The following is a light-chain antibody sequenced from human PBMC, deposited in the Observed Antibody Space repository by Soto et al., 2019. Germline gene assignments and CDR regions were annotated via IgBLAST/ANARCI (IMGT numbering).Light chain of an antibody. J-gene: IGKJ2*01. CDR2: KAS. Sequence: DIQMTQFPPTLSASIGGRVTITCRASQTISSSLAWYQQKPGKAPKLLIYKASTLETGVPSRFSGSGSGTEFTLTISSLQPDDFATYYCQQYDSYSPYTFGQGTRLEIK. V-gene: IGKV1-5*03. CDR3: QQYDSYSPYT. CDR1: QTISSS.